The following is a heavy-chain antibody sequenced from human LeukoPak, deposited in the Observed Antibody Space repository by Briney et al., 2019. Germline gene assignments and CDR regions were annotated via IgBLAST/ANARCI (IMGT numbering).Heavy chain of an antibody. J-gene: IGHJ4*02. D-gene: IGHD3-22*01. CDR3: AKDLNHPEYYYDGSGYADY. V-gene: IGHV3-23*01. CDR2: ISGSGGST. Sequence: PGGSLRLSCADSGFTFSSYAMSWVRQAPGKGLEWVSAISGSGGSTYYADSVKGRFTISRDNSKNTLYLQMNSLRAEDTAVYYCAKDLNHPEYYYDGSGYADYWGQGTLVTVSS. CDR1: GFTFSSYA.